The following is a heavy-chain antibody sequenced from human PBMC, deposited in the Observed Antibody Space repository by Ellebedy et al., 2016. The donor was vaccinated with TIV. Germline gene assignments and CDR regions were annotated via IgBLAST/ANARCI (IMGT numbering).Heavy chain of an antibody. CDR1: GFTFEDYA. Sequence: SLKISCAASGFTFEDYAMHWVRQTPGKRLDWVSGLPWTSGNVAYADSVRGRFTISRDNAKKSLYLEMNNLTPEDTALYYCAKDLYASADYYEIDLWGQGTLVTVSS. D-gene: IGHD3-9*01. CDR3: AKDLYASADYYEIDL. J-gene: IGHJ5*02. V-gene: IGHV3-9*01. CDR2: LPWTSGNV.